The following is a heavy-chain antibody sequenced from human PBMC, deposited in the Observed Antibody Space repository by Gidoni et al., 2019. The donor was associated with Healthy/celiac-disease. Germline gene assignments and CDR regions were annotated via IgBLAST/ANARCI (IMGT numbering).Heavy chain of an antibody. CDR3: ASSPYGSGSYPDAFDI. V-gene: IGHV4-31*03. Sequence: QVQLQESGPGLVKPSQTLSLPCPVSGGSISSGGYYWSWIRQHPGKGLEWIGYIYYSGSTYYNPSLKSRVTISVDTSKNQFSLKLSSVTAADTAVYYCASSPYGSGSYPDAFDIWGQGTMVTVSS. CDR1: GGSISSGGYY. D-gene: IGHD3-10*01. J-gene: IGHJ3*02. CDR2: IYYSGST.